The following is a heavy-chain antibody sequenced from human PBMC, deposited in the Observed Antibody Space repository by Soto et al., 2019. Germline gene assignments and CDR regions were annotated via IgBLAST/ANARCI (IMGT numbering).Heavy chain of an antibody. CDR2: ISGSGGST. Sequence: GGSLRLSCAASGFTFSSYAMSWVRQAPGKGLEWVSAISGSGGSTYYADSVKGRFTISRDNSKNTLYLQMNSLRAEDTAVYYCAKDLGDIVVVVAATRAKAQTVYHGMDVWGQGTTVTVSS. J-gene: IGHJ6*02. CDR3: AKDLGDIVVVVAATRAKAQTVYHGMDV. CDR1: GFTFSSYA. V-gene: IGHV3-23*01. D-gene: IGHD2-15*01.